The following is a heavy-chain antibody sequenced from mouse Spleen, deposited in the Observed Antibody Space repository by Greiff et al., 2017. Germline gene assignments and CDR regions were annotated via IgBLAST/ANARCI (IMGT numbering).Heavy chain of an antibody. J-gene: IGHJ1*01. D-gene: IGHD2-14*01. V-gene: IGHV1-14*01. CDR2: INPYNDGT. CDR1: GYTFTSYV. CDR3: ARNYRYEGWYFDV. Sequence: EVHLVESGPELVKPGASVKMSCKASGYTFTSYVMHWVKQKPGQGLEWIGYINPYNDGTKYNEKFKGKATLTSDKSSSTAYMELSSLTSEDSAVYYCARNYRYEGWYFDVWGAGTTVTVSS.